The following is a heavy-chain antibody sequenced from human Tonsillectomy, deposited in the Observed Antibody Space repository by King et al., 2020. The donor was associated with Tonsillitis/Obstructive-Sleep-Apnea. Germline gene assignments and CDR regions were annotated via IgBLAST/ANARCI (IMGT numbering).Heavy chain of an antibody. CDR1: GASISSSSYY. CDR3: ATLVGAAPSWYSDL. D-gene: IGHD1-26*01. CDR2: IYYSGST. Sequence: LQLQESGPGLVKPSETLSLTCTVSGASISSSSYYWSWIRQPPGKGLEWIGSIYYSGSTYYNPSLKSRVTISVDTSKNQFSLKVNSVTAADTAVYYCATLVGAAPSWYSDLWGRGTLVTVSS. V-gene: IGHV4-39*01. J-gene: IGHJ2*01.